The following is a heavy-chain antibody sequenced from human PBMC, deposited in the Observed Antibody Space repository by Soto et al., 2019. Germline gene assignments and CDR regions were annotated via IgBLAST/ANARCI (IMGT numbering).Heavy chain of an antibody. CDR2: ISGSGGST. Sequence: GGSLRLSCAASGFTFSSYAMSWVRQAPGKGLEWVSAISGSGGSTYYADSVKGRFTISRDNSKNTLYLQMNSLRAEDTAVYYCAKEESLGYYDFWSGYLASDYWGQGTLVTVSS. CDR3: AKEESLGYYDFWSGYLASDY. V-gene: IGHV3-23*01. D-gene: IGHD3-3*01. CDR1: GFTFSSYA. J-gene: IGHJ4*02.